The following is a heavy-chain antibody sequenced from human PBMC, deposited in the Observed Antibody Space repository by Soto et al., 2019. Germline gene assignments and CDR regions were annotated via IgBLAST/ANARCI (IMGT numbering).Heavy chain of an antibody. D-gene: IGHD6-19*01. V-gene: IGHV3-23*01. J-gene: IGHJ5*02. CDR3: AKDGGGSAWYGPAHIWFAP. CDR1: GFTCSSYA. Sequence: GGSLRLSCAASGFTCSSYAMSWVRQAPGKGLEWVSVTSGSGGSTYYADSVKGRFTISRDNSKNTVYLQMNSLGAEDTAVYYCAKDGGGSAWYGPAHIWFAPWGQGTIVPVSS. CDR2: TSGSGGST.